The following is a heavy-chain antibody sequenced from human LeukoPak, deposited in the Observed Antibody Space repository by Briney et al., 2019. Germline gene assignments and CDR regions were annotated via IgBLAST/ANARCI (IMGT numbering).Heavy chain of an antibody. CDR1: GFTFSNYA. J-gene: IGHJ4*02. D-gene: IGHD5-24*01. CDR3: ARVDRDGYNYGYFDY. Sequence: GGSLRLSCVASGFTFSNYAMSWVRQAPEKGLDWVSAISGSGGSTYYADSVKGRFTISRDNSKNTLYLQMNSLRAEDTAVYYCARVDRDGYNYGYFDYWGQGTLVTVSS. V-gene: IGHV3-23*01. CDR2: ISGSGGST.